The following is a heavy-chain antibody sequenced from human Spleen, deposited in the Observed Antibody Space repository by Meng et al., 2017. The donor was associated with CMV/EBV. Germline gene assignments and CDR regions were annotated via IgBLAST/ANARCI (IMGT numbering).Heavy chain of an antibody. J-gene: IGHJ6*02. CDR2: IDYSGST. Sequence: SETLSLTCTVSGGSVSTGSYYWSWIRQPPGKGLEWIGYIDYSGSTRYNPSLKSRVTMSVDTSRNQFSLRLSSVTAADTAVYYCARTITEYYYYYYGMDVWGQGTTVTVSS. D-gene: IGHD5-24*01. CDR3: ARTITEYYYYYYGMDV. CDR1: GGSVSTGSYY. V-gene: IGHV4-61*01.